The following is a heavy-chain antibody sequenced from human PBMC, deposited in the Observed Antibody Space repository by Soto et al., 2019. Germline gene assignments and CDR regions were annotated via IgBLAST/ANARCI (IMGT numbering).Heavy chain of an antibody. CDR3: SRSPEVGVRGAY. D-gene: IGHD3-16*01. Sequence: EVQLVESGGGLVKPGGSLRLYCTGSGFPFSAYNINWVRQAPGKGLEWVSCITVGSSHIYQPNSMKGRFTISRDDAKNSVYLQIDSLRDEDTALYYCSRSPEVGVRGAYWGQGTLVTVSS. CDR2: ITVGSSHI. J-gene: IGHJ4*02. V-gene: IGHV3-21*01. CDR1: GFPFSAYN.